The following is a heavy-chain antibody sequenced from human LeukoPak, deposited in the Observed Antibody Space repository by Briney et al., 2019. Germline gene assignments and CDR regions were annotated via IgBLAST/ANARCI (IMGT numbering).Heavy chain of an antibody. CDR3: TTSDCEY. CDR2: IKPDGNDK. V-gene: IGHV3-7*03. CDR1: GFTFSIHW. J-gene: IGHJ4*02. Sequence: PGGSLRLSCVASGFTFSIHWMTWVRQAPGKGLEWVATIKPDGNDKFFVDSVKGRFTTSRDNAKTSLFLQMNSLRAEDTAIYYCTTSDCEYWGQGALVTVSS.